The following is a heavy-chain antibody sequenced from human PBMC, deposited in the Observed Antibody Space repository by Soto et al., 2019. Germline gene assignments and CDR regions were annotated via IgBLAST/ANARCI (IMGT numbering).Heavy chain of an antibody. Sequence: QLQLRESGPGLVTPSETLSLTCTISGGSISRFDYYWGWMRQPPGKGLEWIGTMYYSGSTYYNPTLNSRVSISMDTSKTQFSLKLTAVTAADTAVYYCARRRGGWPFDPWGQGTPVTVSS. V-gene: IGHV4-39*01. CDR3: ARRRGGWPFDP. J-gene: IGHJ5*02. D-gene: IGHD6-19*01. CDR2: MYYSGST. CDR1: GGSISRFDYY.